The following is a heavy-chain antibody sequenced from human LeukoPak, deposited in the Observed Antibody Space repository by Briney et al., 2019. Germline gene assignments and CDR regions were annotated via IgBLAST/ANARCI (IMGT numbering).Heavy chain of an antibody. V-gene: IGHV3-66*01. D-gene: IGHD5-24*01. Sequence: GGSLRLSCTASGFTISSNYMMWVRQAPGKGLEWVSVIYTGGTTYYADSVKGRFTISRGNSKNTLYLQMNSLRAEDTAVYYCACRDGYNFGYWGQGTLVTVSS. CDR1: GFTISSNY. CDR3: ACRDGYNFGY. J-gene: IGHJ4*02. CDR2: IYTGGTT.